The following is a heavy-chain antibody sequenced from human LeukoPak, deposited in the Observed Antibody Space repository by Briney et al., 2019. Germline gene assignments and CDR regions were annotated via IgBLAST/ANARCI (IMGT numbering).Heavy chain of an antibody. CDR2: IIPILGIA. D-gene: IGHD6-19*01. J-gene: IGHJ4*02. Sequence: SVKVSCKASGGTFSSYAISWVRQAPGQGLEWMGRIIPILGIANYAQKFQGRVTITADKSTSTAYMELSSLRSEDAAVYYCARDSSGGGASDYWGQGTLVTVSS. CDR3: ARDSSGGGASDY. CDR1: GGTFSSYA. V-gene: IGHV1-69*04.